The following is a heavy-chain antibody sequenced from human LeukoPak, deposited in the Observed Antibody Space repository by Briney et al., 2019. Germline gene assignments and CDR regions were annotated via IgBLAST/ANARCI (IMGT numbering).Heavy chain of an antibody. V-gene: IGHV4-59*12. J-gene: IGHJ4*02. CDR2: FSNSGTT. CDR1: GGSISDYY. CDR3: ARGSNWGDY. D-gene: IGHD7-27*01. Sequence: SETLSLTCTVSGGSISDYYWSWIRQPPGKGLEWIGYFSNSGTTNQNPSLKSRVTMSVDTSKNQFSLKLSSVTAADTAVYYCARGSNWGDYWGPGALVTVSS.